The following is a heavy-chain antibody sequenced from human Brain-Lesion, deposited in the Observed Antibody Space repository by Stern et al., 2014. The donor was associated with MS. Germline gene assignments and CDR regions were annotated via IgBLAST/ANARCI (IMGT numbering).Heavy chain of an antibody. D-gene: IGHD3-10*01. CDR2: VNNDGRRT. Sequence: MQLVQSGGGLVQPGGSLRLSCAASGFTFSNYWMHWVRQAPGKGLVWVLRVNNDGRRTSYADSVKGRFTMSRDNAKNTLYLQMNSLRVEDTAIYYCARGERWFDSWGQGTLVTVSS. CDR3: ARGERWFDS. V-gene: IGHV3-74*02. CDR1: GFTFSNYW. J-gene: IGHJ5*01.